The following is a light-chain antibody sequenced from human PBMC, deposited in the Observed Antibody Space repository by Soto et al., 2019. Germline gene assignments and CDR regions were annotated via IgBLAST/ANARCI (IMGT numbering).Light chain of an antibody. CDR1: ETVATN. V-gene: IGKV3-15*01. CDR2: GAS. Sequence: VMTQSPATLSVSPGERATLSCWASETVATNLAWYQQKPGQAPRLLISGASTRAAGISERFRGSGSGTEFTLTISSLRSEDSAIYYCQQYFEWPRMKFGKGTKVDI. J-gene: IGKJ1*01. CDR3: QQYFEWPRMK.